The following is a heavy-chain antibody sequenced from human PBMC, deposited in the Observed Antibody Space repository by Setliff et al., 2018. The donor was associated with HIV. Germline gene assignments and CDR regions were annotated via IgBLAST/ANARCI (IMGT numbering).Heavy chain of an antibody. CDR1: GGSISNHY. D-gene: IGHD2-2*01. CDR3: AGLVVIPAAIVHF. V-gene: IGHV4-59*11. J-gene: IGHJ4*02. CDR2: IYYSGST. Sequence: SETLSLTCTVSGGSISNHYWSWIRQPPGKGLEWIGSIYYSGSTNYNPSLKSRVSISVDTSENQFSLKLSSVTAVDTAVYYCAGLVVIPAAIVHFWGQGTQVTVSS.